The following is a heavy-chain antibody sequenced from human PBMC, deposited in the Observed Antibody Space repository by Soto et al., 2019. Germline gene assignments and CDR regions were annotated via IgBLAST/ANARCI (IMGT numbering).Heavy chain of an antibody. CDR3: ARVGRRGYQVQYYYYGMDV. J-gene: IGHJ6*02. D-gene: IGHD3-3*01. Sequence: GGSLRPSCVASGFTFSSYSMNWVRQAPGTGLEWVASSSSSSSYIYYADSVKGRFTISRDNAKNSLYLQMNSLRAEDTAVYYCARVGRRGYQVQYYYYGMDVWGQGTTVTVSS. V-gene: IGHV3-21*01. CDR1: GFTFSSYS. CDR2: SSSSSSYI.